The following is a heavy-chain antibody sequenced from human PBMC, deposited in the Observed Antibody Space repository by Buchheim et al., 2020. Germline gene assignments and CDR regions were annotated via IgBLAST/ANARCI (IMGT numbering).Heavy chain of an antibody. Sequence: QLQLQESGPGLVKPSETLSLTCTVSGGSISSSSHYWGWIRQPPGKGLEWIGSIYYSGSTYYNPSLKSRVTISVDTSKNQFSLKLSSVTAADTAVYYCARERVEMATIVIDYWGQGTL. CDR3: ARERVEMATIVIDY. V-gene: IGHV4-39*02. D-gene: IGHD5-24*01. CDR2: IYYSGST. J-gene: IGHJ4*02. CDR1: GGSISSSSHY.